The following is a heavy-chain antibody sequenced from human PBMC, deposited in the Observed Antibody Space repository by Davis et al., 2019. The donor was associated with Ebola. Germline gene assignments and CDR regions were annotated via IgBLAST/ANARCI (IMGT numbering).Heavy chain of an antibody. CDR1: GYRFTSYY. V-gene: IGHV1-46*01. CDR2: INPITGGT. D-gene: IGHD3-22*01. J-gene: IGHJ3*02. Sequence: ASVKASCKASGYRFTSYYMHRVRQAPGQGLEWMGIINPITGGTSYAQNFQVRVNMTRDTSTSTVYMELSSLRSEDTAVYYCAREGGRYYDSSGYVFDIWGQGTMVKVSS. CDR3: AREGGRYYDSSGYVFDI.